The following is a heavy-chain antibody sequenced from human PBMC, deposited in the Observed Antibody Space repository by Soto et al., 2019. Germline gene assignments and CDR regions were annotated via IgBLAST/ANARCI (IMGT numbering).Heavy chain of an antibody. CDR1: GFTFSSYA. CDR3: ARDMEIAAADGYYYGMDV. CDR2: ISYDGSNK. Sequence: GGSLRLSCAASGFTFSSYAMHWVRQAPGKGLEWVAVISYDGSNKYYADSVKGRFTISRDNSKNTLYLQMNSLRAEDTAVYYCARDMEIAAADGYYYGMDVWAKGPRSPSP. D-gene: IGHD6-13*01. V-gene: IGHV3-30-3*01. J-gene: IGHJ6*02.